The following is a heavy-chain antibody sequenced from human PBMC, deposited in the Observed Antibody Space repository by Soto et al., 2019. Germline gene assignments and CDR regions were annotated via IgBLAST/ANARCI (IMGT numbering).Heavy chain of an antibody. CDR2: ISYDGSNK. D-gene: IGHD3-22*01. J-gene: IGHJ4*02. Sequence: GGSLRLSCAASGFTFSSYATHWVRQAPGKGLEWVAVISYDGSNKYYADSVKGRFTISRDNSKNTLYLQMNSLRAEDTAVYYCASDLGRITMIVVVKGFYYWGQGTLVTVSS. CDR3: ASDLGRITMIVVVKGFYY. CDR1: GFTFSSYA. V-gene: IGHV3-30-3*01.